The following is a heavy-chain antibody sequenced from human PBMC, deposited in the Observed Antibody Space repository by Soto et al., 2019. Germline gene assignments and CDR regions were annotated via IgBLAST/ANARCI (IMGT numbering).Heavy chain of an antibody. CDR1: GGTFSSYA. CDR3: ARTYYYDSSGYYPEGDYYYGMDV. V-gene: IGHV1-69*01. CDR2: IIPIFGTA. D-gene: IGHD3-22*01. J-gene: IGHJ6*02. Sequence: QVQLVQSGAEVKKPGSSVKVSCKASGGTFSSYAISWVRQAPGQGLEWMGGIIPIFGTANYAQKFQGRVTITADESTSTAYMELSSLRSEDTAVYYCARTYYYDSSGYYPEGDYYYGMDVRGQGTTVTVSS.